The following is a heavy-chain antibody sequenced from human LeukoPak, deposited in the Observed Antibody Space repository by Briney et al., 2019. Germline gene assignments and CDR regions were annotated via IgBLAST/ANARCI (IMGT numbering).Heavy chain of an antibody. CDR3: AREDVVLVDAVRYYYYGMDV. CDR1: GYNFISYY. CDR2: NNTSGGST. D-gene: IGHD2-8*01. V-gene: IGHV1-46*01. Sequence: GASVKVSCKASGYNFISYYMHWVRQAPGQGLEWMGINNTSGGSTSYAQKFQDRVTVTRDTSTSTVYMELSSLKSEDTAVYYCAREDVVLVDAVRYYYYGMDVWGQGTTVTVSS. J-gene: IGHJ6*02.